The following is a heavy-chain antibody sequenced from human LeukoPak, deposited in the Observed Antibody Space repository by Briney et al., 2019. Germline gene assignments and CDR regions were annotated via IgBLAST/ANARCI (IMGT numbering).Heavy chain of an antibody. CDR1: GFTFSSYA. CDR3: AREGGYSYKFDY. CDR2: ISYDGSNK. J-gene: IGHJ4*02. D-gene: IGHD5-18*01. Sequence: GSLRLSCAASGFTFSSYAMHWVRQAPGKGLEWVAVISYDGSNKYYADSVKGRFTISRDNSKNTLYLQMNSLRAEDTAVYYCAREGGYSYKFDYWGQGTLVTVSS. V-gene: IGHV3-30-3*01.